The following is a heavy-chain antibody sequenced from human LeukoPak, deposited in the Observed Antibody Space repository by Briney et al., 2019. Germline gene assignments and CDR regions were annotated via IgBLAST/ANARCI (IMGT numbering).Heavy chain of an antibody. CDR2: IDQDGSEK. V-gene: IGHV3-7*01. Sequence: GGSLRLSCAVSGSTSSRNFMSWVRQTPEKGLEWVANIDQDGSEKNYVDSVKGRFTISRDNAKNSLFLQMNSLRAEDTAIYYCASGAGWESGYWGQGTLVTVSS. D-gene: IGHD1-26*01. CDR3: ASGAGWESGY. J-gene: IGHJ4*02. CDR1: GSTSSRNF.